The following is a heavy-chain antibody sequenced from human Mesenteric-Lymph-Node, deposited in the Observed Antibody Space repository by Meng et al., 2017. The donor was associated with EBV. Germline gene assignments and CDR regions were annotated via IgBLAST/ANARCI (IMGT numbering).Heavy chain of an antibody. J-gene: IGHJ6*02. CDR1: GGTFSSYA. V-gene: IGHV1-69*01. CDR3: ATGHQVLPANIHA. CDR2: IIPIFGTA. D-gene: IGHD2-15*01. Sequence: QVQVVQSGAEVKKPGSSVKVSCKASGGTFSSYAISWVRQAPGQGLEWMGGIIPIFGTANYAQKFQGRVTITADESTSTAYMELRSLKSDDTAVYYCATGHQVLPANIHAWGQGTTVTGSS.